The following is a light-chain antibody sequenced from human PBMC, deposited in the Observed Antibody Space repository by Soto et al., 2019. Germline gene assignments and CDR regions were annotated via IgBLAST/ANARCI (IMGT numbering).Light chain of an antibody. CDR2: GAS. Sequence: PGERVTLSCRASQCVSSSYLPWYQQKPGQAPRLLIYGASTRATSIPARFSGSGSGTDFTLTISSLQPEDFAVYYCQQDYNLPLTFGGGTKVEIK. CDR1: QCVSSSY. CDR3: QQDYNLPLT. V-gene: IGKV3D-7*01. J-gene: IGKJ4*01.